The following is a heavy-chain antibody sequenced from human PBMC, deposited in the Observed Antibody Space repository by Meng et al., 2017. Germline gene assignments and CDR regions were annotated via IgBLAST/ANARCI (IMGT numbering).Heavy chain of an antibody. CDR3: ARASLYDFWSGYAYGMDV. CDR1: GYTFASYD. CDR2: MNPNSGNT. Sequence: ASVKVSCKASGYTFASYDINWVRQATGQGLEWMGWMNPNSGNTGYAQKFRGRVTMTRNTSISTAYMELSSLRSEDTAVYYCARASLYDFWSGYAYGMDVWGQGTTVTVSS. D-gene: IGHD3-3*01. J-gene: IGHJ6*02. V-gene: IGHV1-8*01.